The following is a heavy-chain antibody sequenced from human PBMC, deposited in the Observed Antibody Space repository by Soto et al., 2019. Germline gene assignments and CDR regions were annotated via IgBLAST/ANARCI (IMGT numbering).Heavy chain of an antibody. V-gene: IGHV1-69*06. CDR3: ARAAKRYFDS. J-gene: IGHJ4*02. CDR2: IVPILGPA. Sequence: QVQLVQSGAEVKKPGSPVNVSCKASGGTFNTFAISWVRRAPGQGLEYLGGIVPILGPAFYAQRFQGRVTITADKSTNTAYLELTSLSSEDTAVYYCARAAKRYFDSWGQGTQVTVSS. CDR1: GGTFNTFA.